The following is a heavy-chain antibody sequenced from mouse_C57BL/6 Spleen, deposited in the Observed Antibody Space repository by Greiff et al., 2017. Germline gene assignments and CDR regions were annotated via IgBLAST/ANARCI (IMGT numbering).Heavy chain of an antibody. CDR1: GYTFTSYW. D-gene: IGHD2-4*01. V-gene: IGHV1-59*01. CDR3: ARRRTMTMDY. Sequence: VQLQQPGAELVRPGTSVKLSCKASGYTFTSYWMHWVKQRPGQGLEWIGVIDPSDSYTNYNQKFKGKATLTVDTSSRTAYMQLSSLTSEDSAVYYCARRRTMTMDYWGQGTSVTVSS. CDR2: IDPSDSYT. J-gene: IGHJ4*01.